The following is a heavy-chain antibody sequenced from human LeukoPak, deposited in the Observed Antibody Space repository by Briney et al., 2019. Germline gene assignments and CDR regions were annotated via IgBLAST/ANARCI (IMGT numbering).Heavy chain of an antibody. CDR1: GYSFISHD. Sequence: ASVKVSCKASGYSFISHDINWVRQATGQGLEWLGWMNPNSGSTGYAQNFQGRVSMTRDTSISTAYMELSNLGSEDTAVYYCAGNLARTGDFDYWGQGTLVTVSS. J-gene: IGHJ4*02. CDR3: AGNLARTGDFDY. D-gene: IGHD5-12*01. V-gene: IGHV1-8*01. CDR2: MNPNSGST.